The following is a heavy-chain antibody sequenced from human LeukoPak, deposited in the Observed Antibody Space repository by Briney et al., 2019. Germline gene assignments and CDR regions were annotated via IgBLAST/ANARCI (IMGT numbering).Heavy chain of an antibody. V-gene: IGHV3-30*03. CDR1: GFPFSTYS. D-gene: IGHD3-9*01. CDR2: ISYDGSNK. Sequence: GGSLRLSCVTSGFPFSTYSMHWVRQAPGKGLEWVAVISYDGSNKYYADSVKGRFTISRDNSENTLYLQMNSLRAEDTAVYYCARDLYRFADWVYYFDYWGQGTLVTVSS. J-gene: IGHJ4*02. CDR3: ARDLYRFADWVYYFDY.